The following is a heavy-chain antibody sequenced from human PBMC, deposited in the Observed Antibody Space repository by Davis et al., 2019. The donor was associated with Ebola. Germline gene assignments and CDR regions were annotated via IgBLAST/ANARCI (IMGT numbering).Heavy chain of an antibody. Sequence: ASVKVSCKASGYTFTSYYMHWVRQAPGQGLEWMGIINPSGGSTSYAQKFQGRVTMTRDTSTSTVYMELSSLRSEDTAVYYCARGTWFGELFGDYYYGMDVWGQGTTVTVSS. V-gene: IGHV1-46*01. CDR1: GYTFTSYY. D-gene: IGHD3-10*01. J-gene: IGHJ6*02. CDR2: INPSGGST. CDR3: ARGTWFGELFGDYYYGMDV.